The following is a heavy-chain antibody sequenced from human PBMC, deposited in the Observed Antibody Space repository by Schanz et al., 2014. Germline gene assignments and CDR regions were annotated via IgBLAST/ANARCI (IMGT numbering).Heavy chain of an antibody. J-gene: IGHJ4*02. V-gene: IGHV3-30*03. CDR2: ISYDGSKK. CDR1: GFSLDIFA. CDR3: ARGGPAYYFDD. Sequence: VHLLESGGGLVEPGGSLRLSCATSGFSLDIFAVSWVRQAPGKGLEWVGVISYDGSKKSYADSVKGRFTISRDNSKNTLYLQMNSLRPEDTAVYYCARGGPAYYFDDWGQGTLVTVSS.